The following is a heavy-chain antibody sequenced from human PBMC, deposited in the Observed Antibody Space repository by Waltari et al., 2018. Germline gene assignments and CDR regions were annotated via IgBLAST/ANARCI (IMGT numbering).Heavy chain of an antibody. D-gene: IGHD6-13*01. CDR1: GYTFTSYA. J-gene: IGHJ4*02. Sequence: QVQLVQSGAEVKKPGASVKVSCKASGYTFTSYAMHWVRQAPGQRLEWMGWINAGNGNTKYSQKCQGRVTITRDTSASTAYMELSSLRSEDTAVYYCARVQQQEGFDYWGQGTLVTVSS. CDR3: ARVQQQEGFDY. CDR2: INAGNGNT. V-gene: IGHV1-3*01.